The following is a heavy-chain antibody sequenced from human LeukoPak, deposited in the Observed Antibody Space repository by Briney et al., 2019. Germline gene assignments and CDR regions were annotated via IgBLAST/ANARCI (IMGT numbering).Heavy chain of an antibody. J-gene: IGHJ3*02. V-gene: IGHV3-33*01. D-gene: IGHD3-16*01. CDR3: ARAQGVSAFDI. Sequence: GGSLRLSWAASGFTFSSYGMHWVRQAPGKGLEWVAVIWYDGSNKYYADSVKGRFTISRDNSKNTLYLQMNSLRAEDTAVYYCARAQGVSAFDIWGQGTMVTVSS. CDR1: GFTFSSYG. CDR2: IWYDGSNK.